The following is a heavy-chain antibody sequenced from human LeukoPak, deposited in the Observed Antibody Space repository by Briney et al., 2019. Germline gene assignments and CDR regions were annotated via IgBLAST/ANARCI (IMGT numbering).Heavy chain of an antibody. CDR1: GYTFTGYY. J-gene: IGHJ4*02. CDR2: INPNSGGT. CDR3: ARDLLPTHYYDSGYYFDY. D-gene: IGHD3-22*01. V-gene: IGHV1-2*02. Sequence: ASVKVSCKASGYTFTGYYMHWVRQAPGQGLEWMGWINPNSGGTNYAQKFQGRVTMTRDTSTSTVYMELSSLRSEDTAVYYCARDLLPTHYYDSGYYFDYWGQGTLVTVSS.